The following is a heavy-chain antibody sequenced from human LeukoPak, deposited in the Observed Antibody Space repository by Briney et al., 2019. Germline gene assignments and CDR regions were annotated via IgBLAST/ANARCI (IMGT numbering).Heavy chain of an antibody. CDR2: FDPEDGET. J-gene: IGHJ5*02. CDR3: ARGQPKSEYYDYVWGSYRENWFDP. V-gene: IGHV1-24*01. D-gene: IGHD3-16*02. CDR1: GYTLTELS. Sequence: ASVKVSCKVSGYTLTELSMHWVRQVPGKGLEWMGGFDPEDGETNYAQKFQGRVTMTEDTSTDTAYMELSSLRSEDTAVYYCARGQPKSEYYDYVWGSYRENWFDPWGQGTLVTVSS.